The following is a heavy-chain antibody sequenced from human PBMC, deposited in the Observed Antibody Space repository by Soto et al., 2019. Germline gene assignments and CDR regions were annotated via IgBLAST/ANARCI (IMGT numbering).Heavy chain of an antibody. V-gene: IGHV4-34*01. CDR2: INDSGST. D-gene: IGHD3-3*01. CDR3: ARRGPDYDVWSGDLMRDDSSGYYYFDY. J-gene: IGHJ4*02. Sequence: SETLSLTCAVYGGSFSGYYWSWIRQPPGKGLEWIGEINDSGSTNYNPSLKSRVTISVDTSKNQFSLKLSSVTAADTAVYYCARRGPDYDVWSGDLMRDDSSGYYYFDYWGQGTLVTVSS. CDR1: GGSFSGYY.